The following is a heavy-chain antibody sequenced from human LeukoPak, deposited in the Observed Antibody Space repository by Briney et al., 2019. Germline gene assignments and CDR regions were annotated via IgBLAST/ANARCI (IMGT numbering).Heavy chain of an antibody. D-gene: IGHD2-2*01. J-gene: IGHJ4*02. CDR1: GGSISSGGYY. CDR2: ICYSGST. V-gene: IGHV4-31*03. CDR3: ARGGWSSTDFDY. Sequence: SQTLSLTCTVSGGSISSGGYYWSWIRQHPGKGLEWIGYICYSGSTYYNPSLKSRVTISVDTSKNQFSLKLSSVTAADTAVYYCARGGWSSTDFDYWGQGTLVTVSS.